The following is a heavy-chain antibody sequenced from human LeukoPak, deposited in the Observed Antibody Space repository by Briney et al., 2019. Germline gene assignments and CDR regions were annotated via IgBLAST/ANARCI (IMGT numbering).Heavy chain of an antibody. D-gene: IGHD4-17*01. J-gene: IGHJ4*02. CDR3: AKEGPLRSLYYFDY. V-gene: IGHV3-23*01. CDR1: GFTFSDYA. Sequence: GGSLRLSCAASGFTFSDYAMSWVRQAPGKGLEWFSAISATGGATYYADSVKGRFTISRDNSKNTLYLQMNSLRAEDTAVYYCAKEGPLRSLYYFDYWGQGTLVTVSS. CDR2: ISATGGAT.